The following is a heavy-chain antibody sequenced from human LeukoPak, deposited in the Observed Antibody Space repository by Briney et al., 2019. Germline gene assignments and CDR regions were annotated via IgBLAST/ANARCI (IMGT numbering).Heavy chain of an antibody. Sequence: ASVKVSCKASGYTFTSYDINWVRQAAGQGLEVMGWMNPNSGNTGYAQKFQARVSMTRNTSISTAYMELSSLRSEDTAVYYCTRGLVVLSATSWAFDIWGHGTMVTVSS. V-gene: IGHV1-8*01. CDR1: GYTFTSYD. CDR3: TRGLVVLSATSWAFDI. CDR2: MNPNSGNT. D-gene: IGHD2-15*01. J-gene: IGHJ3*02.